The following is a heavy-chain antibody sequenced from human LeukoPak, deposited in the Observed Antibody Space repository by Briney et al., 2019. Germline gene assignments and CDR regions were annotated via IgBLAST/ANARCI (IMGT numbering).Heavy chain of an antibody. CDR3: ASNFYGSGSYPPTWWYFDL. V-gene: IGHV1-8*02. CDR2: MNPSNGNT. CDR1: GYTFSSYA. J-gene: IGHJ2*01. D-gene: IGHD3-10*01. Sequence: ASVRVSCKASGYTFSSYAISWVRQAPGQGLEWMGWMNPSNGNTGYARKFQGRVTMTRDTSISTAYMELSSLTSEDTAVYYCASNFYGSGSYPPTWWYFDLWGRGTLVTVSS.